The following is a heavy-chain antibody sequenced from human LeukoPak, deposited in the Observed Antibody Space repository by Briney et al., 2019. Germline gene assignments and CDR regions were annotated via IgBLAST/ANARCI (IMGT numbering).Heavy chain of an antibody. CDR1: GYTFTSYG. Sequence: ASVKVSCKASGYTFTSYGISWVRQAPGQGLEWKGWISAYNGNTNYAQKLQGRVTMTTDTSTSTAYMELRSLRSDDTAVYYCATTMVRGADDAFDIWGQGTMVTVSS. CDR3: ATTMVRGADDAFDI. D-gene: IGHD3-10*01. CDR2: ISAYNGNT. J-gene: IGHJ3*02. V-gene: IGHV1-18*01.